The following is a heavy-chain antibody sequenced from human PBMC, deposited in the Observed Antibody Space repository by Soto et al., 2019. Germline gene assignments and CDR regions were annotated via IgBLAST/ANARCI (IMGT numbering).Heavy chain of an antibody. D-gene: IGHD3-22*01. V-gene: IGHV3-11*05. CDR1: GFTFSDYY. CDR3: ANLDYYDSSGYYHNDAFDI. Sequence: QVQLVESGGGLVKPGGSLRLSCAASGFTFSDYYMSWIRQAPGRGPEWVAYISGSSTYTNYAPSVKGRFNISRDNAKNSLYLQMNSLRAEDTAVYYCANLDYYDSSGYYHNDAFDIWGQGTMVTVSS. J-gene: IGHJ3*02. CDR2: ISGSSTYT.